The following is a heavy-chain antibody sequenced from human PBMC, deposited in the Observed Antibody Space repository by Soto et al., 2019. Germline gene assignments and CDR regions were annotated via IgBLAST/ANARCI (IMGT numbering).Heavy chain of an antibody. V-gene: IGHV4-34*01. J-gene: IGHJ5*02. CDR2: INHSGST. CDR1: RGCFGGWY. Sequence: WGTVEISCAVQRGCFGGWYWSWVRQPPGKGLEWIGEINHSGSTNYNPSLKSRVTISVDTSKNQFSLKLSSVTAADTAVYYCARMSSRPPRAKHYP. CDR3: ARMSSRPPRAKHYP. D-gene: IGHD1-26*01.